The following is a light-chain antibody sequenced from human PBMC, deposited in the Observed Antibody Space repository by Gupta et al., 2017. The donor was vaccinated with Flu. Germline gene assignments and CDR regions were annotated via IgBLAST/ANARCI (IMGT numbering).Light chain of an antibody. CDR2: EVT. CDR1: NSDVGSFNL. Sequence: QSALTQPASVSGSPGQSITISCTGSNSDVGSFNLVSWYQQHPGKAPKLIIHEVTKRPSGVAARFSGSKAGDTASLTISGLQTEDEANYFCCSFALPSNVVFGAGTKVTVV. V-gene: IGLV2-23*02. J-gene: IGLJ2*01. CDR3: CSFALPSNVV.